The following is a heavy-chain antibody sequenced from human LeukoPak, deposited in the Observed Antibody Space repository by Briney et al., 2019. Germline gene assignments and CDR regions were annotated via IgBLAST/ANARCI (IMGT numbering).Heavy chain of an antibody. J-gene: IGHJ4*02. CDR3: ARDRYCGGDCYGFGLDY. Sequence: GGSLRLSCAASGFTFSSYEMNWVRQAPGKGLEWVSYISSSGSAIYYADSVKGRFTISRDNAKNLLYLQMNSLRAEDTAVYYCARDRYCGGDCYGFGLDYWGQGTLVTVSS. D-gene: IGHD2-21*02. V-gene: IGHV3-48*03. CDR2: ISSSGSAI. CDR1: GFTFSSYE.